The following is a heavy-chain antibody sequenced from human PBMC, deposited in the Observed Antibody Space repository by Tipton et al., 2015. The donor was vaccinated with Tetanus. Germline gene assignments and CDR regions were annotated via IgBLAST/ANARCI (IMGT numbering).Heavy chain of an antibody. CDR1: GGSFSGYY. CDR3: ARGLGRRHYYGSGSYQRYFDY. CDR2: INHSGST. Sequence: TLSLTCAVYGGSFSGYYWSWIRQPPGKGLEWIGEINHSGSTNYNPSLKSRVTISVDTSKNQFSRKLSSVTAADTAVYYCARGLGRRHYYGSGSYQRYFDYWGQGTLVTVSS. J-gene: IGHJ4*02. D-gene: IGHD3-10*01. V-gene: IGHV4-34*01.